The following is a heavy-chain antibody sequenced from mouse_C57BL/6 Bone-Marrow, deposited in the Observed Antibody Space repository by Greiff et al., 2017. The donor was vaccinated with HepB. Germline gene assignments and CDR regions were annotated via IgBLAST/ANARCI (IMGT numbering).Heavy chain of an antibody. CDR3: ARLYDGHSCAMDY. D-gene: IGHD2-3*01. V-gene: IGHV1-53*01. CDR2: INPSNGGT. J-gene: IGHJ4*01. CDR1: GYTFTSYW. Sequence: QVHVKQPGTELVKPGASVKLSCKASGYTFTSYWMHWVKQRPGQGLEWIGNINPSNGGTNYNEKFKSKATLTVDKSSSPAYMQLSSLTSEDSAVYYCARLYDGHSCAMDYWGQGTSVTVSS.